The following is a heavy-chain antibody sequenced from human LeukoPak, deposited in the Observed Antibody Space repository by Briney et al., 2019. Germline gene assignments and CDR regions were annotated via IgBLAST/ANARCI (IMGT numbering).Heavy chain of an antibody. D-gene: IGHD3-9*01. Sequence: SSETLSLTCTVSGYSINSGYYWGWVRQPPGMGLEWIGTIFHSGNTYYNPSLRSRVTILVDTSKNQFSLNVRSVMAADTAVYYCARVPGVYYDILTGYGSGWFDPWGQGILVTVSS. CDR3: ARVPGVYYDILTGYGSGWFDP. V-gene: IGHV4-38-2*02. CDR2: IFHSGNT. CDR1: GYSINSGYY. J-gene: IGHJ5*02.